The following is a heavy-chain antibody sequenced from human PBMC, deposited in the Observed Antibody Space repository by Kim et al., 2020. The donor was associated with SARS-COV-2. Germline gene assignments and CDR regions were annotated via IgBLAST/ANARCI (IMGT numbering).Heavy chain of an antibody. CDR2: VTGSGANT. J-gene: IGHJ4*02. Sequence: GGSLRLSCEASGFTFSTYAMSWVRQAPGKGLEWVSTVTGSGANTWYADSVKGRFTISRDNSRDNSKNTLYLQMNTLRAEDTAVYYCAKSPGSRSYFHHWGQGTLVTVSS. CDR3: AKSPGSRSYFHH. D-gene: IGHD2-2*01. V-gene: IGHV3-23*01. CDR1: GFTFSTYA.